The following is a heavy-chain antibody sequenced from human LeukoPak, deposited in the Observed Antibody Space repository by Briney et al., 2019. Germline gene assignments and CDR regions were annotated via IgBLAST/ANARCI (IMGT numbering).Heavy chain of an antibody. CDR2: IRFDGTMT. CDR1: GFTFSSYG. D-gene: IGHD3-10*01. J-gene: IGHJ4*02. CDR3: VKDPGGDFLGVDY. V-gene: IGHV3-30*02. Sequence: AGGSLRLSCAASGFTFSSYGIHWVRQTPGKGLEWVSFIRFDGTMTHYADSVQGRLTISRDNSKNTVYLQMSSLRSEDTAVYYCVKDPGGDFLGVDYWGQGTLVTVSS.